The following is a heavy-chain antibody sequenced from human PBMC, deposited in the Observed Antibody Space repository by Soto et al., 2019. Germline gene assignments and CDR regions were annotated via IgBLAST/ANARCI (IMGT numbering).Heavy chain of an antibody. J-gene: IGHJ6*02. Sequence: GGFLRISGKGFGYSFTSYWSGGGGQLPGKGLEWMGIIYPGDSDTRYSPSFQGQVTISADKSISTAYLQWSSLKASDTAMYYCARHRDYGGNSDGMDVWGQGTTVTVSS. V-gene: IGHV5-51*01. CDR3: ARHRDYGGNSDGMDV. CDR1: GYSFTSYW. CDR2: IYPGDSDT. D-gene: IGHD4-17*01.